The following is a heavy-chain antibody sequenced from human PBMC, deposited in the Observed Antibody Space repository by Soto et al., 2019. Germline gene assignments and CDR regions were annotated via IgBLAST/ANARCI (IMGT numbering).Heavy chain of an antibody. Sequence: QVQLVQSGAEVKKPGSSVKVSCKASGGTCSSYAISWVRQAPGQGLAWMGGIIPIFGTANYAQKFQGRVTITADESTSTAYMELSSLRSEDTAVYYCARAGEWELPYFDYWGQGTLVTVSS. D-gene: IGHD1-26*01. J-gene: IGHJ4*02. V-gene: IGHV1-69*01. CDR3: ARAGEWELPYFDY. CDR1: GGTCSSYA. CDR2: IIPIFGTA.